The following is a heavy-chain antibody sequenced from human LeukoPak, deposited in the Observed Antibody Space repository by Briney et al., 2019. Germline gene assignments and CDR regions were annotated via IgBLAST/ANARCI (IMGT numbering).Heavy chain of an antibody. CDR2: VSSSGSTI. D-gene: IGHD6-13*01. V-gene: IGHV3-11*01. J-gene: IGHJ5*02. Sequence: GGSLRLSCAASGFTFSDYYMSWIRQAPGQGLEWVSYVSSSGSTIYYADSVKGRFTISRDNAKNSLYLQMNSLRAEDTAVYYCARVWTYSSSWFWFDPWGQGTLVTVSS. CDR3: ARVWTYSSSWFWFDP. CDR1: GFTFSDYY.